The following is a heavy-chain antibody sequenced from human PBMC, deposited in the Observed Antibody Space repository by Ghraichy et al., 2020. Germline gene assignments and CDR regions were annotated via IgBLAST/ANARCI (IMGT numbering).Heavy chain of an antibody. V-gene: IGHV4-34*01. D-gene: IGHD3-22*01. CDR1: GGSFSGYY. CDR3: ARRDYYGYFDC. CDR2: INHSGST. J-gene: IGHJ4*02. Sequence: SQTLSLTCAVYGGSFSGYYWSWIRQPPGKGLEWIGEINHSGSTNYNPSLKSRVTMSVDTSKNQFSLKLSSVTAADTAVYFCARRDYYGYFDCWGQGTLVTVSS.